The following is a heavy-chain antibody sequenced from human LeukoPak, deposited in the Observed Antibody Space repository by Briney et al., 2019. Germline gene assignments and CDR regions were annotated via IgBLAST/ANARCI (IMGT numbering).Heavy chain of an antibody. CDR1: GFTFSDYY. J-gene: IGHJ5*02. V-gene: IGHV3-11*01. Sequence: PGGSLRLSCAASGFTFSDYYMSWIRQAPGKGLEWVSYISSSGSTIYYADSVRGRFTISRDNAKNSLYLQMNSLRAEDTAVYYCAKDLSNRGEAAAVYGWFDPWGQGTLVTVSS. CDR3: AKDLSNRGEAAAVYGWFDP. CDR2: ISSSGSTI. D-gene: IGHD6-13*01.